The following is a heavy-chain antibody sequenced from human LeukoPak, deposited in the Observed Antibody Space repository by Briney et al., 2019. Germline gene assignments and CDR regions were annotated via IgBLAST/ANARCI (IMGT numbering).Heavy chain of an antibody. CDR2: TYYSGST. J-gene: IGHJ6*02. Sequence: SETLSLTCTVSGGSISSYYWSWIRQPPGKGLEWIGYTYYSGSTNYNPSLKSRVTISVDTSKNQFSLKLSSVTAADTAVYYCARFIKGKSYYSYGMDVWGQGTTVTVSS. D-gene: IGHD3-16*02. CDR1: GGSISSYY. V-gene: IGHV4-59*01. CDR3: ARFIKGKSYYSYGMDV.